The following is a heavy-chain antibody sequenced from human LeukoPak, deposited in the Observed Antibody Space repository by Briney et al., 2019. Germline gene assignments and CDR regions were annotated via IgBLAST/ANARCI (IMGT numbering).Heavy chain of an antibody. V-gene: IGHV1-2*02. CDR1: GYTFIGYY. CDR3: ARDLGPRGTVTTPDY. D-gene: IGHD4-17*01. CDR2: INPNSGGT. Sequence: APVKVSCKASGYTFIGYYMHWVRQAPGQGLEWMGWINPNSGGTNYAQKFQGRVTMTRDTSISTAYMELSRLRSDDTAVYYCARDLGPRGTVTTPDYWGQGTLVTVSS. J-gene: IGHJ4*02.